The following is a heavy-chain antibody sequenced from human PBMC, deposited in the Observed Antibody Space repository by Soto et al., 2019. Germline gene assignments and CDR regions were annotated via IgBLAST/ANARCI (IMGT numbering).Heavy chain of an antibody. V-gene: IGHV3-30*18. J-gene: IGHJ4*02. CDR3: VKGPWNLAHGHYFDS. CDR2: ISYDGIQK. CDR1: GFTFSSVA. Sequence: QVQLADSGGGVVQPWKSLSLSCAASGFTFSSVAMHWVRQAPGKGLEWVASISYDGIQKYFADSVKRRLTISRDNSENAVLRQMSSLTSEDTAVYHFVKGPWNLAHGHYFDSWVQGTLGSVSS. D-gene: IGHD1-1*01.